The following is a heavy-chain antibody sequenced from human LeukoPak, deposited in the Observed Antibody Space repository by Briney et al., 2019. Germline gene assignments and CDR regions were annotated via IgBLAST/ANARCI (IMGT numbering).Heavy chain of an antibody. V-gene: IGHV3-7*03. J-gene: IGHJ4*02. CDR1: GYPFSDHY. CDR3: ARRYFDS. CDR2: IKEDGSNK. Sequence: GGSLRLSCAVSGYPFSDHYIDWVRQAPGKGLEWVANIKEDGSNKYYVDSVKGRFTISRDNAKNSLYLQMNSLGAEDTAVYYCARRYFDSWGQGTLVTVSS.